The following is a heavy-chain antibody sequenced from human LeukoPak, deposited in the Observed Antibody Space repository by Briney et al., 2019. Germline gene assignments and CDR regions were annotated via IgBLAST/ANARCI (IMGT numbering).Heavy chain of an antibody. CDR1: GGSISSYY. D-gene: IGHD3-9*01. CDR3: ARAPDYDILTGYPYGMDV. J-gene: IGHJ6*02. CDR2: IYTSGST. V-gene: IGHV4-4*07. Sequence: PSETLSLTCTVSGGSISSYYWSWIRQPAGKGLEWIGRIYTSGSTNYNPPLKSRVTMSVDTSKNQFSLKLSSVTAADTAVYYCARAPDYDILTGYPYGMDVWGQGTTVTVSS.